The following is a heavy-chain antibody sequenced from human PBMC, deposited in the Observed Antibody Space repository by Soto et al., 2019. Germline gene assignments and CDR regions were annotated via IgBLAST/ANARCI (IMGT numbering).Heavy chain of an antibody. CDR2: ISSNGANT. V-gene: IGHV3-23*01. CDR1: VFTFDSPYSHA. J-gene: IGHJ4*01. Sequence: PGWSLRLSCASSVFTFDSPYSHAMSWVRQSPGKGPEWVSTISSNGANTHYAESVKGRFTISKDPSRNTVHLHMNSLRAEDTATYFCVSWVSAHFDYWGHGTPVTVSS. CDR3: VSWVSAHFDY. D-gene: IGHD2-8*01.